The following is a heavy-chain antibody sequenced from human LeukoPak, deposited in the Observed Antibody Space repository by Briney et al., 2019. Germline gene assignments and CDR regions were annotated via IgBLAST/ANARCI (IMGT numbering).Heavy chain of an antibody. CDR3: AIQIRGVIY. J-gene: IGHJ4*02. D-gene: IGHD3-10*01. CDR1: GFTFSSFA. Sequence: RSGGSLRHSCAANGFTFSSFAMHWVRQALGKGLEYVSGISRDGRSTFYADSVKGRFTISRDNSKNTLYLQMGSLRAEDMAVYYCAIQIRGVIYWGQGTLVTVSS. V-gene: IGHV3-64*02. CDR2: ISRDGRST.